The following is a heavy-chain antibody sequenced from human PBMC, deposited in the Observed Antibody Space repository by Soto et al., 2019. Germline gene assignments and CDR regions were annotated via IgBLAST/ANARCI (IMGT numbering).Heavy chain of an antibody. CDR1: GFTFSSYG. J-gene: IGHJ4*02. D-gene: IGHD3-9*01. CDR3: AKDRHDVLRYFDWFDGRVRYFDY. V-gene: IGHV3-30*18. Sequence: GGSLRLSCAASGFTFSSYGMHWVRQAPGKGLEWVAVISYDGSNKYYADSVKGRFTISRDNSKNTLYLQMNSLRAEDTAVYYCAKDRHDVLRYFDWFDGRVRYFDYWGQGTLVTVSS. CDR2: ISYDGSNK.